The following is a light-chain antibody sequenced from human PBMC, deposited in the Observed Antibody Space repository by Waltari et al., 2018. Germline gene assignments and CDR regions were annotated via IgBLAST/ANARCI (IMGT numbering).Light chain of an antibody. Sequence: DIQMTQSPSSLCTSVGDRVTITCRASQTISTYLNWYQQKPGKAPKVLIYAASSLQSGVPSRFSGSGSGTDFTLTISSLQREDFATYYCQQSYNTPYTLGQGTKLEIK. J-gene: IGKJ2*01. CDR3: QQSYNTPYT. CDR2: AAS. V-gene: IGKV1-39*01. CDR1: QTISTY.